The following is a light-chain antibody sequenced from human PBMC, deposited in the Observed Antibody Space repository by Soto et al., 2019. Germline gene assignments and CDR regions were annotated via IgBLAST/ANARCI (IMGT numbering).Light chain of an antibody. CDR1: QSISSY. V-gene: IGKV1-39*01. Sequence: DIQMTQSPSSLSASEGDRVTITCRASQSISSYLNWYQQKPGKAPKLLIYAASSLQSGVPPRFSGSGSGTDFTLTISSLQPEDFATYYCQQSYSTPRTFGQGTKVEIK. J-gene: IGKJ1*01. CDR2: AAS. CDR3: QQSYSTPRT.